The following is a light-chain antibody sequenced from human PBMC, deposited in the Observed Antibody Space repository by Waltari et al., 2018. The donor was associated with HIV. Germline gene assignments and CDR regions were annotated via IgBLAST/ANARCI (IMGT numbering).Light chain of an antibody. Sequence: QSALTQPASVAGSPGQAITISCTGSSSDVGYTVVSWHQQHPGKVPQLLISDVNKRPSGVSNRFSGSKSGNTASLTISGLQAEDEADYYCCSYSITSTSVLFGGGTKVTVV. CDR1: SSDVGYTV. CDR2: DVN. J-gene: IGLJ2*01. CDR3: CSYSITSTSVL. V-gene: IGLV2-23*02.